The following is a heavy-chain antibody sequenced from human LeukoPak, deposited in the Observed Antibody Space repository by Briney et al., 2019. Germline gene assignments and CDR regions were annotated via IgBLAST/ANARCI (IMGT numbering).Heavy chain of an antibody. CDR1: GFPFSNYD. Sequence: GGSLRLSCAASGFPFSNYDIHWVRQAPGKGLEWVAVISFDGSNKKYADSVKGRFTISRDNFKNTVSLQMNSLRAEDTAVHYCAKSITEDGLNIWGQGTLVTVSS. J-gene: IGHJ4*02. V-gene: IGHV3-30*18. CDR3: AKSITEDGLNI. D-gene: IGHD2/OR15-2a*01. CDR2: ISFDGSNK.